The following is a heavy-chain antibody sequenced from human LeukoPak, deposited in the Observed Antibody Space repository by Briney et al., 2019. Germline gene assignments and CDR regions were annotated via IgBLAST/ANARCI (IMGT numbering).Heavy chain of an antibody. CDR3: ATTYYYDSSGSTGAFDI. CDR1: GFTFSSYS. V-gene: IGHV3-21*04. J-gene: IGHJ3*02. CDR2: ISSSSSYI. Sequence: GGSLRLSCAASGFTFSSYSMNWVRQAPGKGLEWVSSISSSSSYIYYADSVKGRFTISRDNAKNSLYLQMNSLRAEDTALYYCATTYYYDSSGSTGAFDIWGQGTMVTVSS. D-gene: IGHD3-22*01.